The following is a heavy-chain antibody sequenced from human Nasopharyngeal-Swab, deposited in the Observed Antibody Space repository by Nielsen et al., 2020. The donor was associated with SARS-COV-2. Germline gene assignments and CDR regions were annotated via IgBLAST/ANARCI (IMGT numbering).Heavy chain of an antibody. CDR3: AATVTMVRGSMNYYFYGMDV. J-gene: IGHJ6*02. V-gene: IGHV4-59*08. CDR1: GGSISRYY. Sequence: SETLPLTCTVSGGSISRYYWSWIRQPPGKGLEWIGFIYYSGSANYNPSLKSRVTISEDTSKNQFSLKLTSVTAADTAMYYCAATVTMVRGSMNYYFYGMDVWGQGTTVTVSS. D-gene: IGHD3-10*01. CDR2: IYYSGSA.